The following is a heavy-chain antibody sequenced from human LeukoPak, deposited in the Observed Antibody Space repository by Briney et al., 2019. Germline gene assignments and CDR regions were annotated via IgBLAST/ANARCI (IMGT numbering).Heavy chain of an antibody. J-gene: IGHJ4*02. Sequence: PGGSLRLSCTASGFPFSDYSMNWVRQAPGKGLEWISYIGISSGNTKYADSVKGRFTISAANARNSLYLQMNSLRVEDTAVYYCARDHNYAFDNWGQGTLVSVSS. D-gene: IGHD1-1*01. V-gene: IGHV3-48*04. CDR2: IGISSGNT. CDR1: GFPFSDYS. CDR3: ARDHNYAFDN.